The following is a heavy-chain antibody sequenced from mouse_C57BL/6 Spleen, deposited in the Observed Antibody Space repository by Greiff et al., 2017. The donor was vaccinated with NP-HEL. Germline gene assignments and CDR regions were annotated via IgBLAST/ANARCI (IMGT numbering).Heavy chain of an antibody. D-gene: IGHD1-1*01. V-gene: IGHV1-52*01. CDR2: IDPSDSDT. J-gene: IGHJ2*01. CDR3: ARAVVAYDYFDY. Sequence: VQLQQPGAELVRPGSSVKLSCKASGYTFTSYWMHWVKQRPIQGLEWIGNIDPSDSDTHYNQKFKDKATLTVDKSSSTAYMQLSSLTSEDSAVYYCARAVVAYDYFDYWGQGTTLTVSS. CDR1: GYTFTSYW.